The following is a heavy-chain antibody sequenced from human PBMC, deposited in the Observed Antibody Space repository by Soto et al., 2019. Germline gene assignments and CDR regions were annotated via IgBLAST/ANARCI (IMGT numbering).Heavy chain of an antibody. Sequence: GGALRLSWAASGCTFSSYGMHWGRQAPGKGLEWVAVIWYDGSNKYYADSVKGRFTISRDNSKNTLYLQMNSLRAEDTAVYYCAREGTVATYYDFWSGYYENYFDYWGQGTLVTISS. CDR3: AREGTVATYYDFWSGYYENYFDY. V-gene: IGHV3-33*01. CDR2: IWYDGSNK. D-gene: IGHD3-3*01. CDR1: GCTFSSYG. J-gene: IGHJ4*02.